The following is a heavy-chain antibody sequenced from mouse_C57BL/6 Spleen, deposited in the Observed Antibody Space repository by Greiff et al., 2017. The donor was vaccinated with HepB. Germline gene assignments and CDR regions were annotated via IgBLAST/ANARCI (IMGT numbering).Heavy chain of an antibody. CDR3: ARVTTGAMDY. CDR1: GYSITSGYY. J-gene: IGHJ4*01. Sequence: DVKLQESGPGLVKPSQSLSLTCSVTGYSITSGYYWNWIRQFPGNKLEWMGYISYDGSNNYNPSLKNRISITRDTSKNQFFLKLNSVTTEDTATYYCARVTTGAMDYWGQGTSVTVSS. CDR2: ISYDGSN. V-gene: IGHV3-6*01. D-gene: IGHD2-12*01.